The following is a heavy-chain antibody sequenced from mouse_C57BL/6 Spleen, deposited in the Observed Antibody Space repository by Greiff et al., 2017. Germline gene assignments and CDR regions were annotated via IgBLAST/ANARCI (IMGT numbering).Heavy chain of an antibody. V-gene: IGHV5-17*01. CDR3: ARGNYDYDGPYAMDY. Sequence: EVQGVESGGGLVKPGGSLKLSCAASGFTFSDYGMHWVRQAPEKGLEWVAYISSGSSTIYYADTVKGRFTISRDNAKNTLFLQMTSLRSEDTAMYYCARGNYDYDGPYAMDYWGQGTSVTVSS. J-gene: IGHJ4*01. CDR2: ISSGSSTI. CDR1: GFTFSDYG. D-gene: IGHD2-4*01.